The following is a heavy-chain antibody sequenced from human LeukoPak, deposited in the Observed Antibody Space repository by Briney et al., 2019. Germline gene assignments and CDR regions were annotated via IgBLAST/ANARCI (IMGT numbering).Heavy chain of an antibody. CDR3: ARGYYNYGFDY. CDR1: GGSTTGYF. CDR2: VYYKGDT. D-gene: IGHD3-10*01. V-gene: IGHV4-59*08. Sequence: PSETLSLTCSVSGGSTTGYFWTWIRQPPGKGPEWIGYVYYKGDTSYSPSLDSRVSISVDTSKKQFSLKLNSVTAADTAMYYCARGYYNYGFDYWGQGTLVTVSS. J-gene: IGHJ4*02.